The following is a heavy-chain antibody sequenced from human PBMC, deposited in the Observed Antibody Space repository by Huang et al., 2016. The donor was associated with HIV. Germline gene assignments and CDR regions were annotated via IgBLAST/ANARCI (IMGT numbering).Heavy chain of an antibody. Sequence: QLQLQESGPGQVKPSETLSLTCTVSGDFISSTNYYWGWIRQSTGKGLEWVGSVYQSGSTNYHPSLKIRVTLSVDTSRNQFSLRLNSVTAADTAVYYCASQHIGAAATWFWGRGTQVAVSS. CDR2: VYQSGST. CDR1: GDFISSTNYY. D-gene: IGHD6-13*01. V-gene: IGHV4-39*01. CDR3: ASQHIGAAATWF. J-gene: IGHJ4*02.